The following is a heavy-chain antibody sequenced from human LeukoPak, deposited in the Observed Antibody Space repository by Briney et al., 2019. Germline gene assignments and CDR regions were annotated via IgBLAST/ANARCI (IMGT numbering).Heavy chain of an antibody. J-gene: IGHJ3*02. D-gene: IGHD1-26*01. Sequence: GGSLRLSCAVSGFIVNTYYMSWVRQAPGKGLEWVSSISSSSSNIYYADSVKGRFTISRDNAKTSLYLQMTSLKAEDTAVYYCARKGTGLLNAFDIWGQGTMVTVSS. CDR1: GFIVNTYY. CDR2: ISSSSSNI. CDR3: ARKGTGLLNAFDI. V-gene: IGHV3-21*01.